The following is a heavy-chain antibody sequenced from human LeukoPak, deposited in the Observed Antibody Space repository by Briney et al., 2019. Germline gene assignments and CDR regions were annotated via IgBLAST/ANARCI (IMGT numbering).Heavy chain of an antibody. CDR1: GFTFSSYG. CDR2: ISYDGSNK. V-gene: IGHV3-30*18. Sequence: GGSLRLSCAASGFTFSSYGMHWVRQAPGKGLEWVAVISYDGSNKYYADSVKGRFTISRDNSKNTLYLQMNSLRAEDTALYYCAKDIGSSGYYYPGYWGQGTLVTVSS. D-gene: IGHD3-22*01. J-gene: IGHJ4*02. CDR3: AKDIGSSGYYYPGY.